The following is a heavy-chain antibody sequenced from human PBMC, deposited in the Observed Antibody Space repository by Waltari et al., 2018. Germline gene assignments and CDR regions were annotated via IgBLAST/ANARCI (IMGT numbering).Heavy chain of an antibody. D-gene: IGHD5-18*01. V-gene: IGHV3-23*01. J-gene: IGHJ4*02. CDR1: GFSFSYYA. CDR2: ISAAGDYT. Sequence: EVQLLESGGALIEPGGSLRLSCVGSGFSFSYYAMTWIRQAPGKGLGWVSGISAAGDYTYYADSVKGRFTISRDNSKNTLYLEVAGLRAEDTAVYYCAKGSGYSYGYPEYWGQGTLVAVSS. CDR3: AKGSGYSYGYPEY.